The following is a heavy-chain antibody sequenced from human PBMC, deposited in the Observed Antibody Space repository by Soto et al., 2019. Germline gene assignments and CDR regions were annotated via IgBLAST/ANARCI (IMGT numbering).Heavy chain of an antibody. D-gene: IGHD1-7*01. V-gene: IGHV3-15*01. CDR2: IKSKSDGETT. CDR3: VTAGSELYYCYYGMDV. J-gene: IGHJ6*02. CDR1: GFTFREAW. Sequence: GGSLRLSCAASGFTFREAWMSWVRQAPGKGLEWVGRIKSKSDGETTDYAAPVKGRFTISRDDSEKTLHLQMNSLKAEDSAIYYCVTAGSELYYCYYGMDVGGQGTTVTV.